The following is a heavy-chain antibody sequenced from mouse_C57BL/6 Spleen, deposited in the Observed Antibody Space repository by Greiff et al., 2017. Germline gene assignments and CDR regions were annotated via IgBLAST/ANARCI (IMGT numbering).Heavy chain of an antibody. J-gene: IGHJ4*01. Sequence: EVKLMESGGDLVKPGGSLKLSCAASGFTFSSYGMSWVRQTPDKRLEWVATISSGGSYTYYPDSVKGRFTISRDNAKNTLYLQMSSLKSEDTAMYYCARYYGSPHYYAMDYWGQGTSVTVSS. CDR1: GFTFSSYG. D-gene: IGHD1-1*01. CDR2: ISSGGSYT. CDR3: ARYYGSPHYYAMDY. V-gene: IGHV5-6*01.